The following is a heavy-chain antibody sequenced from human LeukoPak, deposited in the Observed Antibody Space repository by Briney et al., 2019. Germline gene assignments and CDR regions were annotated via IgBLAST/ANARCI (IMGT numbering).Heavy chain of an antibody. Sequence: SVKVSCKASGGTFSNYALSWVRQAPGQGLEWMGAIIPFLDTSNYPPKFQDRVTITADESTSTAYMELSSLRSDDTAVYYCARAQAGNYDWPLDLWGQGTLVTVSS. J-gene: IGHJ5*02. CDR2: IIPFLDTS. V-gene: IGHV1-69*13. CDR1: GGTFSNYA. D-gene: IGHD5-12*01. CDR3: ARAQAGNYDWPLDL.